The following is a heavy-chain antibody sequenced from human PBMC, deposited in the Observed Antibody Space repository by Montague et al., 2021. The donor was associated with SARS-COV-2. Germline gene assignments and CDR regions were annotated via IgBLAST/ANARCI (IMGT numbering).Heavy chain of an antibody. CDR1: GCSFTVSS. V-gene: IGHV4-34*01. J-gene: IGHJ4*02. Sequence: SETLSLTCSVGCSFTVSSNTCPRQNTGQGHSSLRKISYSVVSVYKQSLKGRATISADTSKNEFSLELRSVSAADTAIYYCARGTNPYYDLWLWGQGTLVTVSS. CDR3: ARGTNPYYDLWL. CDR2: ISYSVVS. D-gene: IGHD3-3*01.